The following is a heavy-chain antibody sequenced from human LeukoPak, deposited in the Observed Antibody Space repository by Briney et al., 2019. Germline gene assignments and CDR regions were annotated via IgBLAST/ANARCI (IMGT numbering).Heavy chain of an antibody. CDR3: ARVGYSTSWYTLDY. D-gene: IGHD6-13*01. V-gene: IGHV4-39*07. CDR1: GGSISSSSYY. CDR2: IYYSGST. J-gene: IGHJ4*02. Sequence: SETLSLTCTVSGGSISSSSYYWGWIRQPPGKGLEWIGSIYYSGSTYYNPSLKSRVTISVDTSKNHFSLKLSSVTAADTAVYYCARVGYSTSWYTLDYWGQGILVTVSS.